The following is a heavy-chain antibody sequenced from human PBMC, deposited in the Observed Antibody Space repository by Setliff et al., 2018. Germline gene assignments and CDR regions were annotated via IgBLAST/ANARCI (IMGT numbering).Heavy chain of an antibody. J-gene: IGHJ6*02. CDR2: IKEDGSEK. CDR3: ARDPGGPIAAAGTSPYYYGMDV. Sequence: GGSLRLSCAASRFTFSNYWMGWVRQAPGKGLEWVANIKEDGSEKYYVDSVKGRFTISRDNAKNSLYLQMNSLRAEDTAVYYCARDPGGPIAAAGTSPYYYGMDVWGQGTTVTVSS. V-gene: IGHV3-7*01. D-gene: IGHD6-13*01. CDR1: RFTFSNYW.